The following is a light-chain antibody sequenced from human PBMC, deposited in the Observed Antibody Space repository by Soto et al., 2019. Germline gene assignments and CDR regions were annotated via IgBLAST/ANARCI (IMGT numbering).Light chain of an antibody. CDR2: DVS. CDR1: SSDVGGYNY. J-gene: IGLJ2*01. CDR3: SSYTTSGTVV. V-gene: IGLV2-14*03. Sequence: QSALTQPASVSGSPGQSITISCTGTSSDVGGYNYVSWYQQHPGKAPKLMLYDVSNRPSGVSNRFSGSKSGNTASLTISGLQAEDEADYYCSSYTTSGTVVFGGGTKVTVL.